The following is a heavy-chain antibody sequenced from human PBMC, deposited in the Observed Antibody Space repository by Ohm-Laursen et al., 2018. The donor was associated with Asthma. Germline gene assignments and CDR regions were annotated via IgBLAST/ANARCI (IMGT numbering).Heavy chain of an antibody. V-gene: IGHV1-69*13. CDR3: ARKAGSCITSNCYSLDF. CDR1: GGPFSTSV. CDR2: LNSVFGTS. J-gene: IGHJ4*02. Sequence: ASVKVSCKSLGGPFSTSVFGWVRQAPGQGLEWLGGLNSVFGTSTYAQKFHDRFTITADEYTSTVNMTLSSLTSEDTAVYYCARKAGSCITSNCYSLDFWGQGTLVTVSS. D-gene: IGHD2-15*01.